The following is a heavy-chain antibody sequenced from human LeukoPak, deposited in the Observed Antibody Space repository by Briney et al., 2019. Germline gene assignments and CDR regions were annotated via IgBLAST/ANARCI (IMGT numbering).Heavy chain of an antibody. V-gene: IGHV3-9*01. Sequence: LRLSCAASGFTFDDYAMHWVRQAPGKGLEWVSGISWNSGSIGYADSVKGRFTISRDNAKNSLYLQMNSLRAEDTALYYCAKDIMGYDQPYGMDVWGQGTTVTVSS. CDR1: GFTFDDYA. CDR3: AKDIMGYDQPYGMDV. J-gene: IGHJ6*02. CDR2: ISWNSGSI. D-gene: IGHD2-2*01.